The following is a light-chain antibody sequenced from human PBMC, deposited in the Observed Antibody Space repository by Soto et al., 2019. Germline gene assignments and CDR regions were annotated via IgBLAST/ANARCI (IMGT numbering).Light chain of an antibody. J-gene: IGLJ2*01. CDR3: SSFTGSSTLGV. CDR2: EVS. Sequence: QSALTQPASVSGSPGQSITISCIGTSSDVGGYNYVSWYQQHPGKAPKLIIYEVSNRPSGVSNRFSGSKSGNTASLTISGLQAEDEADYYCSSFTGSSTLGVFGGGTKLTVL. CDR1: SSDVGGYNY. V-gene: IGLV2-14*01.